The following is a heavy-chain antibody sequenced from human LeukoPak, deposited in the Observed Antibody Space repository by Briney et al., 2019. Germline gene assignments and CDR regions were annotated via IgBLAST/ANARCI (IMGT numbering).Heavy chain of an antibody. J-gene: IGHJ4*02. Sequence: SVKVSCKASGGTFSSYAISWVRQAPGQGLEWMGGIIPIFGTANYAQKFQGRVTITADESTSTAYMELSSPRSEDTAVYYCARDRNDFWSGSRFDYWGQGTLVTVSS. CDR1: GGTFSSYA. CDR2: IIPIFGTA. D-gene: IGHD3-3*01. V-gene: IGHV1-69*13. CDR3: ARDRNDFWSGSRFDY.